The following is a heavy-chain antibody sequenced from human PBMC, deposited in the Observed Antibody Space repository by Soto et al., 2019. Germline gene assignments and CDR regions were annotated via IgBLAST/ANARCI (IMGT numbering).Heavy chain of an antibody. V-gene: IGHV3-64D*06. CDR1: GLNFNDYA. D-gene: IGHD3-3*01. Sequence: PGGSLRLSCSASGLNFNDYAMHWVRQAAGKGLKYVSSISSNGVSTYYADPVKGRFTISRDNSKNTLYLQMNSLRVEDTAVYYCVKDRFVNYWGQGALVTVSS. CDR3: VKDRFVNY. CDR2: ISSNGVST. J-gene: IGHJ4*02.